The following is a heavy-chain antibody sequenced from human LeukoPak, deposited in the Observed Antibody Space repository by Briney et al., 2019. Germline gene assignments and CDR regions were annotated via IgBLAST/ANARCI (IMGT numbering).Heavy chain of an antibody. CDR1: GFTFSSYG. V-gene: IGHV3-30*18. D-gene: IGHD3-10*01. CDR3: AKEARGGSGSDY. CDR2: ISYDGSNK. Sequence: GGSLRLSCAASGFTFSSYGMHWVRQAPGKGLEWVAVISYDGSNKYYADSVKGRFTISRDNSKNTLCLQMNSLRAEDTAVYYCAKEARGGSGSDYWGQGTLVTVSS. J-gene: IGHJ4*02.